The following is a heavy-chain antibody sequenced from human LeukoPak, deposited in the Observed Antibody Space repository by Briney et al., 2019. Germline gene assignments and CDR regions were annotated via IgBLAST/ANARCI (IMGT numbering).Heavy chain of an antibody. Sequence: PSETPSLTCAVSGGSISSGVYSWSWIRQPPGKGLEWIGYIYYSGSTNYNPSLKSRVTISVDTSKNQFSLKLSSVTAADTAVYYCARGANYYDNSGSARGWFDPWGQGTLVTVSS. D-gene: IGHD3-22*01. CDR1: GGSISSGVYS. V-gene: IGHV4-61*08. J-gene: IGHJ5*02. CDR3: ARGANYYDNSGSARGWFDP. CDR2: IYYSGST.